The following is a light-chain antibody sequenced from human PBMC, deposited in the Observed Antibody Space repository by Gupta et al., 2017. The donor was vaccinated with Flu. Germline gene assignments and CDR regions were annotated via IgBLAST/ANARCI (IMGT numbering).Light chain of an antibody. Sequence: VNLRESASSYCSTSQSRGYSDGNTYLNWFQQTPGQAPRRLIYLVSHRESGVPDRFSGSGSGTDFTLKISSVEAEDVAVYYCRQRERWPWAFGQGTKVEIK. CDR2: LVS. CDR3: RQRERWPWA. J-gene: IGKJ1*01. V-gene: IGKV2-30*01. CDR1: QSRGYSDGNTY.